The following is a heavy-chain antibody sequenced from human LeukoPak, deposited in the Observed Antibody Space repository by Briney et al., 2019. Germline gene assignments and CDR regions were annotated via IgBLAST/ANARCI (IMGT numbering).Heavy chain of an antibody. V-gene: IGHV1-2*02. CDR2: INPNSGGT. CDR3: ATDGAVAGTAYPEY. J-gene: IGHJ4*02. D-gene: IGHD6-19*01. Sequence: ASVKVSCKASGYXFTGYYMHWVRQAPGQGLEWMGWINPNSGGTKYAQKFQGRVTMTRDTSISTAYMELSSLTSDDTALYYCATDGAVAGTAYPEYWGQGTLVTVSS. CDR1: GYXFTGYY.